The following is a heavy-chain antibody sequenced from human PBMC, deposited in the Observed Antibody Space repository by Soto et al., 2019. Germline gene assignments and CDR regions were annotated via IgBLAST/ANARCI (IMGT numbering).Heavy chain of an antibody. V-gene: IGHV1-18*01. D-gene: IGHD6-13*01. J-gene: IGHJ6*02. CDR3: ASTVVQQLVQGDYYYSGMDV. CDR2: ISAYNGNT. CDR1: GYTFTSYG. Sequence: GASVKVSCKASGYTFTSYGISWVRQAPGQGLEWMGWISAYNGNTNYAQKLQGRVTMTTDTSTSTAYMELRSLRSDDTAVYYCASTVVQQLVQGDYYYSGMDVWGQGTTVTVSS.